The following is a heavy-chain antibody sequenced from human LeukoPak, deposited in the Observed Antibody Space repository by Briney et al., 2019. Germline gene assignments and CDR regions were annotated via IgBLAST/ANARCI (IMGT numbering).Heavy chain of an antibody. J-gene: IGHJ4*02. V-gene: IGHV1-69*05. Sequence: SVKVSCKASGGTFSSYATSWVRQAPGQRLEWMGRIIPIFGTANYAQKFQGRVTITTDESTSTAYMELSSLRSEDTAVYYCARAMLIRRSVFDYWGQGTLVTVSS. CDR2: IIPIFGTA. CDR1: GGTFSSYA. D-gene: IGHD2-21*01. CDR3: ARAMLIRRSVFDY.